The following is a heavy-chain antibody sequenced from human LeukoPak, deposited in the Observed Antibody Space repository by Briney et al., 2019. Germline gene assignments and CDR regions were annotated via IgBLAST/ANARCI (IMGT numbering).Heavy chain of an antibody. CDR3: ASGSGSYTY. CDR1: GFTFSSYS. CDR2: NSSSSSTI. J-gene: IGHJ4*02. Sequence: GGSLRLSCAASGFTFSSYSMNWVRQAPGKGLEWVSYNSSSSSTIYYADSVKGRFTISRDNAKNSLYLQMNSLRAEDTAVYYCASGSGSYTYWGQGTLVTVSS. V-gene: IGHV3-48*04. D-gene: IGHD1-26*01.